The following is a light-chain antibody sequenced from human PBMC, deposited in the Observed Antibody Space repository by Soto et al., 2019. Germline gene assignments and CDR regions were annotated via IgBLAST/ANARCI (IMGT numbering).Light chain of an antibody. CDR2: RNN. Sequence: QSVLTQPPSASGTPGQRVTISCSGSSSNIGSNYVYWYQQLPGTAPKLLIYRNNQRHSGVPDRFSGSKSGTSASLAISGLRSEYEADYYCAAWDDSLSGVVFGGGTKLTVL. J-gene: IGLJ2*01. CDR1: SSNIGSNY. V-gene: IGLV1-47*01. CDR3: AAWDDSLSGVV.